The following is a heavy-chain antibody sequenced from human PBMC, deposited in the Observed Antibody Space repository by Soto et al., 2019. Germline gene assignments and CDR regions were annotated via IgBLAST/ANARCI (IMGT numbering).Heavy chain of an antibody. CDR1: GFIFNGYW. CDR3: ARDIGTVTTALDY. CDR2: INVDGSSI. V-gene: IGHV3-74*01. J-gene: IGHJ4*02. D-gene: IGHD4-17*01. Sequence: EVQLVESGGGLVQPGGSLRLSCAASGFIFNGYWMHWVRQAPGKGLVWVSSINVDGSSISYVDSVKGRFTISRDNAKNTRDLQMNSLRVEDTAVYYCARDIGTVTTALDYWGQGTLVIVSS.